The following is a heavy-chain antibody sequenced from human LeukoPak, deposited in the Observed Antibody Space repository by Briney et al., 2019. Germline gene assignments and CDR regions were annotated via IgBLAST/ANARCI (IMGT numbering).Heavy chain of an antibody. Sequence: ASVRVSCKASVYTFTTYAMYWVRQAPGQGLERVGWINTDTGNPTYAQGFTGRFVFSLDTSVSTAYLQISCLKAEDTAVYYCASRDGYNVWQFDLWGRGTLVTVSS. CDR2: INTDTGNP. V-gene: IGHV7-4-1*02. CDR1: VYTFTTYA. CDR3: ASRDGYNVWQFDL. D-gene: IGHD5-24*01. J-gene: IGHJ2*01.